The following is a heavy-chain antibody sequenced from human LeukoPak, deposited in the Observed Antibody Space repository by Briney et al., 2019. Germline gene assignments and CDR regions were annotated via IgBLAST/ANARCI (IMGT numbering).Heavy chain of an antibody. CDR2: IYSGGST. D-gene: IGHD3-22*01. J-gene: IGHJ4*02. CDR1: GFTVSSNY. V-gene: IGHV3-53*05. Sequence: GGSLRLSCAASGFTVSSNYMSWVRQASGKGLEWVSVIYSGGSTYYADSVKGRFTISRDNSKNTLYLQMNSLRAEDTAVYYCAKFYYYDSSGFDYWGQGTLVTVSS. CDR3: AKFYYYDSSGFDY.